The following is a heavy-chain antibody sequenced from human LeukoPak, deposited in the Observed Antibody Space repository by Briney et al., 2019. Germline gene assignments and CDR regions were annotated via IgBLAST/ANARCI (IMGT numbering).Heavy chain of an antibody. CDR3: ARVGYSSGWYRN. Sequence: PGGSLRLSCAASGFTLSSYGMHWVRQAPGKGLEWVADIWYDGSKKYYADSVKGRFTISRDNSKNTLYLQMNSLRAEDTAIYYCARVGYSSGWYRNWGQGTLVTVSS. D-gene: IGHD6-19*01. CDR1: GFTLSSYG. J-gene: IGHJ4*02. V-gene: IGHV3-33*01. CDR2: IWYDGSKK.